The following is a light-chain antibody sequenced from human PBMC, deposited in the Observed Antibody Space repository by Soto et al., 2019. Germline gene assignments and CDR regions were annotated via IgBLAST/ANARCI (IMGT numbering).Light chain of an antibody. J-gene: IGLJ1*01. CDR1: SNDVGRYSY. CDR3: ASYTSDTSRL. CDR2: EVS. V-gene: IGLV2-14*01. Sequence: QSVLAQPASVSGSPGQSITISCTGSSNDVGRYSYVSWYQQHPGKTPKLIIYEVSLRPSGISDRFSASKSGNTAPLTISGLQAEDEADYYCASYTSDTSRLFGTGTKVTVL.